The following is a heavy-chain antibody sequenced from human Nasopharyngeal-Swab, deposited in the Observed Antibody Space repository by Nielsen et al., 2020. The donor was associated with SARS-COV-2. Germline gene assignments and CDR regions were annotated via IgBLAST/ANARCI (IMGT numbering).Heavy chain of an antibody. Sequence: GGSLRLSCAASGFTFSSYWMSWVRQAPGKGLEWAANIKQDGSEKYYVDSVKGRFTISRDNAKNSLYLQMNSLRAEDTAVYYCARDFRDSAAVAGTVGAFDIWGQGTMVTVSS. V-gene: IGHV3-7*01. CDR3: ARDFRDSAAVAGTVGAFDI. D-gene: IGHD6-19*01. CDR1: GFTFSSYW. CDR2: IKQDGSEK. J-gene: IGHJ3*02.